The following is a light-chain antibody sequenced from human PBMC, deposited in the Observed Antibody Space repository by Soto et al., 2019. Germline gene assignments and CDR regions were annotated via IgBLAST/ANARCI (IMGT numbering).Light chain of an antibody. Sequence: QSALNQPPSASGAPGQRVTISCSGSRSNIGSNPVNWYQQLPGTAPKLLIDSNNQRPSGVPDRFSGSRSGTSASLAISGLQFEDEADYYCAAWDDSLYGRVFGIGTKVTV. V-gene: IGLV1-44*01. CDR1: RSNIGSNP. CDR3: AAWDDSLYGRV. CDR2: SNN. J-gene: IGLJ1*01.